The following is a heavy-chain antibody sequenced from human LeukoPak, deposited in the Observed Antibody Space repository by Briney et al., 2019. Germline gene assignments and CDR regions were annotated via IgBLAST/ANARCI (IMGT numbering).Heavy chain of an antibody. CDR1: GGSLSGSY. J-gene: IGHJ4*02. CDR2: INHSGRT. CDR3: ARDPCSSINCPLRF. V-gene: IGHV4-34*01. Sequence: SETLSLTCAVSGGSLSGSYCTWVRQSPGEGLEWIGEINHSGRTNYNPSLQSRVTISLDTTRNQFSLILRSVTAANTAVYYCARDPCSSINCPLRFWGQGTLVTVSS. D-gene: IGHD2-2*01.